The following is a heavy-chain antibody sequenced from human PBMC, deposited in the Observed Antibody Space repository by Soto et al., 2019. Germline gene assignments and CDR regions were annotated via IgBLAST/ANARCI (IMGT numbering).Heavy chain of an antibody. J-gene: IGHJ4*02. V-gene: IGHV3-21*01. CDR3: ARDPPHGGTSSWDADS. CDR1: GFIFSANS. D-gene: IGHD2-15*01. CDR2: ISSSGSFK. Sequence: GGSLRLSCAASGFIFSANSMNWVRQVPGKGLQWLSSISSSGSFKSYGDSLKGRFTISRDNAKNSLFLQMNSLRDDDTGLYFCARDPPHGGTSSWDADSWGQGTLVTVSS.